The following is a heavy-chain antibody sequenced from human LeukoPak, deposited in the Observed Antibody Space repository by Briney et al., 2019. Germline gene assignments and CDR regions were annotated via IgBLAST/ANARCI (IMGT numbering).Heavy chain of an antibody. J-gene: IGHJ6*02. CDR1: GFPFSSNW. V-gene: IGHV3-74*01. CDR2: INSDGSSP. Sequence: GGSLRLSCAASGFPFSSNWMHWVRQAPGKGLVWVSRINSDGSSPHYADSVKGRFTISRDSAKNTLYLQMNSLRAEDTAVYYCARDAVDTANAVWGQGTTVTVSS. D-gene: IGHD5-18*01. CDR3: ARDAVDTANAV.